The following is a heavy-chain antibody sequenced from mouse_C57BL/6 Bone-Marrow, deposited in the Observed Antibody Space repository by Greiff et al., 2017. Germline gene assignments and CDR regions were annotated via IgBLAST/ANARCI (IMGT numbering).Heavy chain of an antibody. V-gene: IGHV5-6*02. CDR2: ISSGGSYP. J-gene: IGHJ2*01. CDR1: GFTFSSYG. D-gene: IGHD1-1*01. CDR3: ARQKVAPYFDY. Sequence: EVKVEESGGDLLKPGGSLKLSGAASGFTFSSYGMSWVRQTPDKRLEWAATISSGGSYPYYPDSVKGRFTIARDNAKNTLYLQMSSLKSEDTAMYYCARQKVAPYFDYWGQGTTLTVSS.